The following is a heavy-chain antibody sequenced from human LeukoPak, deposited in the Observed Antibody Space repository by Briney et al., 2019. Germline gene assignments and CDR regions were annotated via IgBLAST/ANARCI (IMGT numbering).Heavy chain of an antibody. CDR2: IKGDGIST. CDR1: GFTFSSYA. V-gene: IGHV3-74*01. CDR3: AKDHYWSIDY. Sequence: PGGSLRLSCAASGFTFSSYAMSWVRHAPGQGLVWVSRIKGDGISTNYADSVKGRFAISRDIAKNTLYLQMNSLRAEDTGVYYCAKDHYWSIDYWGRGTLDTVSS. D-gene: IGHD3-3*01. J-gene: IGHJ4*02.